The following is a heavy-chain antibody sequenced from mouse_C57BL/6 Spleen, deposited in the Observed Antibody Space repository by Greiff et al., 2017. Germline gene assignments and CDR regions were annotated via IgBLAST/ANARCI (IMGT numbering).Heavy chain of an antibody. CDR1: GFTFSSYA. Sequence: EVKLVESGGGLVKPGGSLKLSCAASGFTFSSYAMSWVRQTPEKRLAWVATISDGGSYTYYPDNVKGRFTISRDNAKNNLYLQMSHLKSEDTAMYYCARPHSGSSLYYAMDYWGQGTSVTVSS. D-gene: IGHD1-1*01. V-gene: IGHV5-4*03. CDR3: ARPHSGSSLYYAMDY. CDR2: ISDGGSYT. J-gene: IGHJ4*01.